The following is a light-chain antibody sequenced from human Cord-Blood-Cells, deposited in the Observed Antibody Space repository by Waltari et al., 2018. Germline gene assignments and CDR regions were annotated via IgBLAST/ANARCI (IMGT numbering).Light chain of an antibody. J-gene: IGLJ1*01. CDR3: CSYAGSSTFYV. Sequence: QSALTQPASVSGSPGKSITISCTGTTSDVGSYNLVSWYQQTPGKAPKLMIYEVSKRPSGVSNRFSGSNSGNTASLTISGLQAEDEADYYCCSYAGSSTFYVFGTGTKVTVL. CDR1: TSDVGSYNL. CDR2: EVS. V-gene: IGLV2-23*02.